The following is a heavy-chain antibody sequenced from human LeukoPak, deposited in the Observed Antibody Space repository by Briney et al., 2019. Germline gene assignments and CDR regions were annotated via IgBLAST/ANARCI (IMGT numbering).Heavy chain of an antibody. D-gene: IGHD1-26*01. V-gene: IGHV3-74*01. CDR1: GFTFSSYW. CDR2: IYNDGSRT. CDR3: ARSGRGGAFDI. Sequence: PGGSLRLSCAASGFTFSSYWMHWVRQGPGKGLVWVSRIYNDGSRTTYAASVKGRFTISGDNAKNTLYLQMNSLRAEDTAVYYCARSGRGGAFDIWGQGTMVTVSS. J-gene: IGHJ3*02.